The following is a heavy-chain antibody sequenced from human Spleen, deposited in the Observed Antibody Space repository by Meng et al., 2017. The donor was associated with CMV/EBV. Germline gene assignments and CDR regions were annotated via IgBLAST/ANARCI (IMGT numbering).Heavy chain of an antibody. CDR3: ARYKQGDTRAFDI. D-gene: IGHD3-16*01. CDR2: INHSGST. V-gene: IGHV4-34*01. J-gene: IGHJ3*02. Sequence: CAVYGGSFSGYYWSWIRQPPGKGLEWIGEINHSGSTNYNPSLKSRVTISVDTSKNQFSLKLSSVTAADTAVYYCARYKQGDTRAFDIWGQGTMVTVSS. CDR1: GGSFSGYY.